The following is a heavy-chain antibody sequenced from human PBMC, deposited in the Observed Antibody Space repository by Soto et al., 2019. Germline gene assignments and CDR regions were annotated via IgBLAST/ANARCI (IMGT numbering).Heavy chain of an antibody. CDR2: IYYSGST. CDR1: GGSISSGDYY. J-gene: IGHJ4*02. CDR3: ASVDSIAAGPMD. V-gene: IGHV4-30-4*01. D-gene: IGHD6-6*01. Sequence: NPSETLSLTCTVSGGSISSGDYYWSWIRQPPGKGLEWIGYIYYSGSTYYNPSLKSRVTISVDTSKNQFSLKLSSVTAADTAVYYCASVDSIAAGPMDWGQGTLVTVSS.